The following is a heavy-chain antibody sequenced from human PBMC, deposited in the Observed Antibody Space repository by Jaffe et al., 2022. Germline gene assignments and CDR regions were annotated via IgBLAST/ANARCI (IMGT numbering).Heavy chain of an antibody. CDR1: GYSISSGYY. CDR3: ARLPQDYGDYTETYYYYYMDV. V-gene: IGHV4-38-2*01. J-gene: IGHJ6*03. D-gene: IGHD4-17*01. Sequence: QVQLQESGPGLVKPSETLSLTCAVSGYSISSGYYWGWIRQPPGKGLEWIGSIYHSGSTYYNPSLKSRVTISVDTSKNQFSLKLSSVTAADTAVYYCARLPQDYGDYTETYYYYYMDVWGKGTTVTVSS. CDR2: IYHSGST.